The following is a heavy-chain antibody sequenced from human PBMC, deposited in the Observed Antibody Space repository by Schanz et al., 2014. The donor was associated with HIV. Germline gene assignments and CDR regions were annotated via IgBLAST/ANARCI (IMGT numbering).Heavy chain of an antibody. Sequence: QVQLVQSGDEVKKPGASVKVSCKASGYTFSTYGISWVRQAPGQGLEWMGWINAYNGNTHYAQKFQGRVDMTRTTSISTAYMELRGLTSEDTAVYFCARARAKIEGRPVGNWFDPWGQGTLVTVSS. CDR3: ARARAKIEGRPVGNWFDP. D-gene: IGHD6-6*01. CDR2: INAYNGNT. J-gene: IGHJ5*02. CDR1: GYTFSTYG. V-gene: IGHV1-18*01.